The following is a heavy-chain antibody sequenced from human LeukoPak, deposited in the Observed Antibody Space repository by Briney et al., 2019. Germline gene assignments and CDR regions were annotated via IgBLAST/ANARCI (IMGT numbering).Heavy chain of an antibody. CDR3: ASLGGHYDFWSGYPSDAFDI. J-gene: IGHJ3*02. Sequence: SVKVSCKASGYTFTSYGISWVRQAPGQGLEWMGRIIPILGIANYAQKFQGRVTITADKSTSTAYMELSSLRSEDTAVYYCASLGGHYDFWSGYPSDAFDIWGQGTMVTVSS. V-gene: IGHV1-69*04. CDR2: IIPILGIA. D-gene: IGHD3-3*01. CDR1: GYTFTSYG.